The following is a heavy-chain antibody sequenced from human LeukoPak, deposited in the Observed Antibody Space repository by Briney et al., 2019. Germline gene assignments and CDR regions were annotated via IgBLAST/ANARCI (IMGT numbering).Heavy chain of an antibody. D-gene: IGHD1-1*01. CDR2: ISYDGSNK. CDR1: GFTFSCYA. J-gene: IGHJ6*02. Sequence: GRSLRLSCAASGFTFSCYAMYWVRQAPGKGLEWVAVISYDGSNKYYADSVKGRSTISRDNSKNTLYLQMNSLRAEDTAVYYCARAGYPYYYYGMDVWGQGTTATVSS. CDR3: ARAGYPYYYYGMDV. V-gene: IGHV3-30-3*01.